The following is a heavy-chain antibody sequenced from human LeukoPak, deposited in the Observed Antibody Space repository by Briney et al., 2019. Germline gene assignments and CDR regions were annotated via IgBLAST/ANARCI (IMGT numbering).Heavy chain of an antibody. CDR1: GFTFSSYG. D-gene: IGHD3-22*01. J-gene: IGHJ4*02. Sequence: LTGGSLRLSCAASGFTFSSYGMHWVRQAPGKGLEWVAFIRYDGSNKYYADSVKGRFTIDRDNSKNTVYLQMNSLRPDDTAIYFCARQESRNYYYEGLDYWGQGNLVTVSS. CDR3: ARQESRNYYYEGLDY. CDR2: IRYDGSNK. V-gene: IGHV3-30*02.